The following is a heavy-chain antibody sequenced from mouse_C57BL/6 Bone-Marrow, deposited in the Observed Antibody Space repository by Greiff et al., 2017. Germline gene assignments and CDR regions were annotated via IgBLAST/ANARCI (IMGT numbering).Heavy chain of an antibody. D-gene: IGHD2-4*01. CDR1: GYTFTDYY. Sequence: QVQLQQPGPELVKPGASVKISCKASGYTFTDYYINWVKQRPGQGLEWIGWIFPGSGSTYYNEKFKGKATFTVDKSSSTAYMSLSSLTTRLSSVYFSARHYDYGGAWFAYWGQGTLVTVSA. V-gene: IGHV1-75*01. J-gene: IGHJ3*01. CDR3: ARHYDYGGAWFAY. CDR2: IFPGSGST.